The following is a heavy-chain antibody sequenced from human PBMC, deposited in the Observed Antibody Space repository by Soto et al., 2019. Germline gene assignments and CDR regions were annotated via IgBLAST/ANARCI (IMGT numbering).Heavy chain of an antibody. D-gene: IGHD2-2*01. CDR2: ISSSGSTI. CDR3: ARGEIVVVPAAALGFDP. CDR1: GFTFSSYE. V-gene: IGHV3-48*03. Sequence: WGSLRLSCAASGFTFSSYEMNWVRQAPGKGLEWGSYISSSGSTIYYADSVKGRFTISRDNAKNSLYLQMNSLRAEDTAVYYCARGEIVVVPAAALGFDPWGQGTLVTVSS. J-gene: IGHJ5*02.